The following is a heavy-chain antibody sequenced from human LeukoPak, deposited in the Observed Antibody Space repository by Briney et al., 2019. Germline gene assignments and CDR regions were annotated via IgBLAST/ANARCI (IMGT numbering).Heavy chain of an antibody. CDR1: GFTFSSYA. V-gene: IGHV3-23*01. CDR2: ISGSGGTT. CDR3: AKGPTLYASGTYTYFHY. J-gene: IGHJ4*02. D-gene: IGHD3-10*01. Sequence: GGSLRLSCAASGFTFSSYAMSWVRQAPGKGLEWVSAISGSGGTTYYADSVEGRFTISRDNSKNTLYLQMNSLRAEDTAVYYCAKGPTLYASGTYTYFHYWGQGTLVTVSS.